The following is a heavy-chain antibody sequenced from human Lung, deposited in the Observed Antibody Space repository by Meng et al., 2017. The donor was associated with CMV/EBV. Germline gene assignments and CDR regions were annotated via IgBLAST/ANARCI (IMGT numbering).Heavy chain of an antibody. CDR1: GFTFSSYA. D-gene: IGHD5-18*01. J-gene: IGHJ5*02. CDR3: ARDHGYSYGSGWFDP. Sequence: AGFTFSSYAVHWVRQAPGKGLEWVAVISYDGSNKYYADSVKGRFTISRDNSKNTLYLQMNSLRAEDTAVYYCARDHGYSYGSGWFDPWGQGTLVTVSS. V-gene: IGHV3-30*04. CDR2: ISYDGSNK.